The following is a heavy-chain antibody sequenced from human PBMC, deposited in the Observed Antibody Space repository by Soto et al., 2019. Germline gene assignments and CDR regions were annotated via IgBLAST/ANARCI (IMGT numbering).Heavy chain of an antibody. CDR3: ARDRRRMGTTLDFDY. J-gene: IGHJ4*02. D-gene: IGHD1-7*01. Sequence: ASVKVSCKASGYTFTGYYMHWVRQAPGQGLEWMGGINPNSGGTNYAQKFQGRVTMTRDTSISTAYMELSRLRSDDTAVYYCARDRRRMGTTLDFDYWGQGTLVTVSS. CDR2: INPNSGGT. CDR1: GYTFTGYY. V-gene: IGHV1-2*02.